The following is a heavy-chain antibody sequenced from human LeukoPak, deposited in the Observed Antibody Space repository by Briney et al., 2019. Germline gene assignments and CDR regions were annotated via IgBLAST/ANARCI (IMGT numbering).Heavy chain of an antibody. Sequence: GGSLRLSCAASGFTLSGHWMGWVRQAPGKGLEWVANIKQDGSQTDYVDSVKGRFSISRDNAKNSLYLQMNSLRDDDTAIYYCARWFENSGWFLDYWGQGALVTVSS. J-gene: IGHJ4*02. D-gene: IGHD6-13*01. CDR1: GFTLSGHW. CDR3: ARWFENSGWFLDY. V-gene: IGHV3-7*04. CDR2: IKQDGSQT.